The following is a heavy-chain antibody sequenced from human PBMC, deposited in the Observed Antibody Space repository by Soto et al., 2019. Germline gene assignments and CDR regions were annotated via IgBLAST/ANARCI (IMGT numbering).Heavy chain of an antibody. V-gene: IGHV4-39*01. D-gene: IGHD1-7*01. Sequence: QLQLQESGPGLVKPSETLSLTCTVSGGSISSSSYYWGWIRQPPGKGLEWIGSINYTGSTYYNPSLKSRVTISLDTSKNQFSLKLSSVTAADTAVYYCARRKTGTGYFDYWGQGPLVTVSS. J-gene: IGHJ4*02. CDR3: ARRKTGTGYFDY. CDR2: INYTGST. CDR1: GGSISSSSYY.